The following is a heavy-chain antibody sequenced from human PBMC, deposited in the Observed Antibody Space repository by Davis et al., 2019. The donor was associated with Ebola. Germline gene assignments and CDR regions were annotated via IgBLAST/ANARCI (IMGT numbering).Heavy chain of an antibody. Sequence: ASVKVSCKASGYTFTSYAMHWVRQAPGQRLEWMGWISAYNGNTNYAQKLQGRVTMTTDTSTSTAYMELRSLRSDDTAVYYCARDPSGSYFHDYWGQGTLVTVSS. CDR3: ARDPSGSYFHDY. CDR2: ISAYNGNT. D-gene: IGHD1-26*01. J-gene: IGHJ4*02. CDR1: GYTFTSYA. V-gene: IGHV1-18*01.